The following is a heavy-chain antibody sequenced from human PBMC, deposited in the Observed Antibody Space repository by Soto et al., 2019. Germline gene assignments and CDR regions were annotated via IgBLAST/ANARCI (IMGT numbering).Heavy chain of an antibody. J-gene: IGHJ4*02. CDR2: IYHSGST. V-gene: IGHV4-30-2*01. Sequence: PSETLSLTCAVSGGSISSGGYSWSWIRQPPGKGLEWIGYIYHSGSTYYNPSLKSRVTISVDRSKNQFSLKLSSVTAADTAVYYCARGSPPWAYYGSGSYFDYWGQGTLVTVSS. CDR3: ARGSPPWAYYGSGSYFDY. D-gene: IGHD3-10*01. CDR1: GGSISSGGYS.